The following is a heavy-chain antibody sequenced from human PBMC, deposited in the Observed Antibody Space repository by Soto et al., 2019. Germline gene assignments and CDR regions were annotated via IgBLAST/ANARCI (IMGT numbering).Heavy chain of an antibody. J-gene: IGHJ6*02. D-gene: IGHD3-16*02. Sequence: QGQLVQSGAEVQKPGSSVKVSCRASGATFTNSVITWVRKGHGQGLEFMGGIIPLLGTVDYAENFQVRVTLTAGEITDPVESEMRSLRYDYTEAYYCARSGLRRPHNPYRFLGLDVWGHGTTV. V-gene: IGHV1-69*01. CDR1: GATFTNSV. CDR3: ARSGLRRPHNPYRFLGLDV. CDR2: IIPLLGTV.